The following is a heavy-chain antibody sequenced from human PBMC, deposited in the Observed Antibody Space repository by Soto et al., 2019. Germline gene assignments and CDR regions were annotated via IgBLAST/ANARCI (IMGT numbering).Heavy chain of an antibody. Sequence: QVQLQESGPGLVKPSETLSLTCPITGNYPDIYYWSWVRQPPGKGLEWVGHISYNGSAYYNPSLKTRVTMSKDTSKSQVSLRLTSVTAADTAVYYCVRDRYGDVWGRGTLVIVSS. CDR1: GNYPDIYY. CDR3: VRDRYGDV. J-gene: IGHJ1*01. CDR2: ISYNGSA. D-gene: IGHD4-17*01. V-gene: IGHV4-59*01.